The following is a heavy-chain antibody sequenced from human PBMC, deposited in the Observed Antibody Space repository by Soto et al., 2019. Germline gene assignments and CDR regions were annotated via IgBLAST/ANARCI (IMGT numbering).Heavy chain of an antibody. CDR1: GGSISSYY. CDR3: ARISGVDGNWNAAPTLFWFDP. Sequence: SETLSLTCTVSGGSISSYYWSWIRQPPGKGLEWFGYIYYSGSTNYNPSLKSRVTISVDTSKNQFSLKLSSVTAADTAVYYCARISGVDGNWNAAPTLFWFDPWGQGTLVTVSS. V-gene: IGHV4-59*08. J-gene: IGHJ5*02. D-gene: IGHD1-20*01. CDR2: IYYSGST.